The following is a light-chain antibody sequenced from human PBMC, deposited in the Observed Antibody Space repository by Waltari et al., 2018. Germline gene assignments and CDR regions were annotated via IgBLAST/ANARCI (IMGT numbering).Light chain of an antibody. CDR1: QTSNNNC. V-gene: IGKV3-20*01. Sequence: IGLTQSPDTLSLSPGQRATLSCRASQTSNNNCLVWYQQKPGQPPRLIIHGASSMATGFPDTFIGSGSGADFTLTITSLKPEDSAVYYCRQYDGSVLTFGGGTKVEI. CDR3: RQYDGSVLT. J-gene: IGKJ4*01. CDR2: GAS.